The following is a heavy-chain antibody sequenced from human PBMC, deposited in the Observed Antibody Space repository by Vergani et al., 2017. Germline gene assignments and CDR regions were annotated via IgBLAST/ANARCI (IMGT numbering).Heavy chain of an antibody. CDR2: ISGSGGST. D-gene: IGHD1-7*01. Sequence: EVQLLESGGGLVQPGGSLRLSCAASGFTFSSYAMSWVRQAPGKGLEWVSAISGSGGSTYYADSVKGRFTISRDNSKNTLYLQMNSLRAEDTAVYYCARDGGLITGTTGDIDAFDIWGQGTMVTVSS. CDR3: ARDGGLITGTTGDIDAFDI. CDR1: GFTFSSYA. J-gene: IGHJ3*02. V-gene: IGHV3-23*01.